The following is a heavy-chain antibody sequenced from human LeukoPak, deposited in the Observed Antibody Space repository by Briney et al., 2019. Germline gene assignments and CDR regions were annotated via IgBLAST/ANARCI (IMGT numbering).Heavy chain of an antibody. J-gene: IGHJ6*02. Sequence: ASVKVACKAAGYTFTSYGISWERQAPGQWLEWMGWISAYNGNTNYAQTLQGRVTMTTDTSTSTAYMELRSLRSDDTAVYYCARWGATRRYYYGMDVWGQGTTVTVSS. V-gene: IGHV1-18*01. D-gene: IGHD1-26*01. CDR2: ISAYNGNT. CDR3: ARWGATRRYYYGMDV. CDR1: GYTFTSYG.